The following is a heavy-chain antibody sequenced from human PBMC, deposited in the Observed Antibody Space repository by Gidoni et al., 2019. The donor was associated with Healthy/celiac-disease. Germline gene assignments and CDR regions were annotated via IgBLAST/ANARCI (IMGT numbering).Heavy chain of an antibody. CDR1: GFTFRSYA. D-gene: IGHD3-22*01. CDR3: VKGRKTPYYYDSSGYYYVGFYGMDV. CDR2: ISSNGGST. J-gene: IGHJ6*02. V-gene: IGHV3-64D*06. Sequence: EVQLVESGGGLVQPGGSLRLSCSASGFTFRSYAMHWVRQAPGKGLEYVSAISSNGGSTYYADSVKGRFTISRDNSKNTLYLQMSSLRAEDTAVYYCVKGRKTPYYYDSSGYYYVGFYGMDVWGQGTTVTVSS.